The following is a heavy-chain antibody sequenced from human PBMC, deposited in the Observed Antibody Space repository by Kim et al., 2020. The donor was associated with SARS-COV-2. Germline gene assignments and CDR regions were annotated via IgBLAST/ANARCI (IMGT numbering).Heavy chain of an antibody. J-gene: IGHJ5*02. CDR2: IKQDGSEK. Sequence: GGSLRLSCAASGFTFSSYLMTWVRQAPGKGLEWVANIKQDGSEKYYVDSVKGRFTISRDNTKNSLFLQMNSLRAEDTAVYYCARLLDRWGQGTLVTVSS. V-gene: IGHV3-7*01. CDR3: ARLLDR. CDR1: GFTFSSYL. D-gene: IGHD3-10*01.